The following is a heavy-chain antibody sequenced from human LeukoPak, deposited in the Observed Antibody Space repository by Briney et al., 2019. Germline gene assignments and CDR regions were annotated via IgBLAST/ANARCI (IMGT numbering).Heavy chain of an antibody. V-gene: IGHV4-61*08. D-gene: IGHD3-10*01. CDR2: MYYSGST. Sequence: PSETLSLTCTVSGGSISSGGNYWSWIRQPPGKGLEWIGYMYYSGSTNYNPSLKSRVTISVDTSRNQFSLKLSSVTAADTAVYYCARDYYGSGSYYNGRYYFDYWGQGTLVTVSS. CDR3: ARDYYGSGSYYNGRYYFDY. J-gene: IGHJ4*02. CDR1: GGSISSGGNY.